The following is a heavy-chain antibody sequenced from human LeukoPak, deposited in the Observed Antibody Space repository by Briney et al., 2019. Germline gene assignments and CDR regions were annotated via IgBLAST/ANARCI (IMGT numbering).Heavy chain of an antibody. Sequence: PGGPLRLSCAASGFTFSSYGMHWVRQAPGKGLEWVAFIRYDGSDKYYADSVKGRFTISRDNSKNTLYLQMNSLRAEDTAVYYCAKDGRGPSSSEDFYYYMDVWGKGTTVTVSS. D-gene: IGHD6-6*01. CDR2: IRYDGSDK. J-gene: IGHJ6*03. V-gene: IGHV3-30*02. CDR3: AKDGRGPSSSEDFYYYMDV. CDR1: GFTFSSYG.